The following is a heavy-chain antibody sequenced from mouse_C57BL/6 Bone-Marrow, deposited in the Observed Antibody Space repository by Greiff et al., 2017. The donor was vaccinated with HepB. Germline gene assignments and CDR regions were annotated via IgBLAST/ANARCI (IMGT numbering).Heavy chain of an antibody. Sequence: VKLQQPGAELVKPGASVKLSCKASGYTFTSYWMHWVKQRPGQGLEWIGMIHPNSGSTNYNEKFKSKATLTVDKSSSTAYMQLSSLTSEDSAVYYCARTNYYGSRDFDYWGQGTTLTVSS. V-gene: IGHV1-64*01. CDR3: ARTNYYGSRDFDY. D-gene: IGHD1-1*01. CDR1: GYTFTSYW. J-gene: IGHJ2*01. CDR2: IHPNSGST.